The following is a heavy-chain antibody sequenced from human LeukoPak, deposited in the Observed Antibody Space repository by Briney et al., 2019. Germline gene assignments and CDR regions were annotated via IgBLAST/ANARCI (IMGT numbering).Heavy chain of an antibody. Sequence: SVKVSCKASGGTFSSYAISWVRQAPGQGLEWMGRIIPILGIANYAQKFQGRVTITADKSTSTAYMELSSLRSEDTAVYYCARSTVVGALYYFDYWGQGTLVTVSP. D-gene: IGHD1-26*01. V-gene: IGHV1-69*04. CDR3: ARSTVVGALYYFDY. CDR1: GGTFSSYA. CDR2: IIPILGIA. J-gene: IGHJ4*02.